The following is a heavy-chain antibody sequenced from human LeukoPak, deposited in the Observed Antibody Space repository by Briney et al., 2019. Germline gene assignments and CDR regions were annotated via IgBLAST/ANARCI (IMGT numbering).Heavy chain of an antibody. Sequence: GGSLRLSCAASGFTFSSYSMNWVRQAPGKGLEWVSSISSSSSYIYYADSVKGRFTISRDNAKNSLYLQMNSLRAEDTAVYYCARDQVSVAGTGIDYWGQGTLVTVSS. D-gene: IGHD6-19*01. V-gene: IGHV3-21*01. CDR3: ARDQVSVAGTGIDY. J-gene: IGHJ4*02. CDR1: GFTFSSYS. CDR2: ISSSSSYI.